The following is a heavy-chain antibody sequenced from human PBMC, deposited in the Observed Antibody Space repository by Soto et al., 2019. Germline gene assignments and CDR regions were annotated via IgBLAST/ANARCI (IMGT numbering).Heavy chain of an antibody. V-gene: IGHV1-69*04. J-gene: IGHJ6*03. CDR2: IIPILGIA. CDR1: GGTFSSYT. Sequence: SVKVSCKASGGTFSSYTISLVRQAPGQGLEWMGRIIPILGIANYAQKFQGRVTITADKSTSTAYMELSSLRSEVTAVYYCARDKTLLPAAPVGPNNYYYSYYMQVWGKGTTVTVSS. CDR3: ARDKTLLPAAPVGPNNYYYSYYMQV. D-gene: IGHD2-2*01.